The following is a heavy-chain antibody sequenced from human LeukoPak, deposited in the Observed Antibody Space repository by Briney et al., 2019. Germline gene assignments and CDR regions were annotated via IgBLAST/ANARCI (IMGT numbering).Heavy chain of an antibody. CDR1: GFTVSSNY. J-gene: IGHJ4*02. Sequence: GGSLRLSCAASGFTVSSNYMSWVRQAPGKGLEYISVTYSSGTTYYADSVRDRFTISRDNSRNTLYLQMNSLRPEDTAVCYCAREPTYSSSLDYWGQGTLVTVSS. V-gene: IGHV3-53*01. CDR3: AREPTYSSSLDY. CDR2: TYSSGTT. D-gene: IGHD6-6*01.